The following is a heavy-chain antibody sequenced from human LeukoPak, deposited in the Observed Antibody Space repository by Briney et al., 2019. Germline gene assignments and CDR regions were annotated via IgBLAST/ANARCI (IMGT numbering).Heavy chain of an antibody. CDR1: GGSISSSNW. D-gene: IGHD3-10*01. Sequence: SETLSLTCTVSGGSISSSNWWGWVRQPPGKGLECIGEIHHSGTTNYNPSLQSRVTVSVDTSKNQFSLKLTSVTAADTAVYYCVRGPYGSGISNWFDPWGQGTLVIVSS. CDR3: VRGPYGSGISNWFDP. CDR2: IHHSGTT. V-gene: IGHV4-4*02. J-gene: IGHJ5*02.